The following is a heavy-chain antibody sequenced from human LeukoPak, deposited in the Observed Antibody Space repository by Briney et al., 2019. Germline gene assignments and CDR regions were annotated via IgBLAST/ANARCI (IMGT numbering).Heavy chain of an antibody. D-gene: IGHD3-10*01. CDR1: GFNFNSYW. CDR3: ARARYGSGGYFFDF. J-gene: IGHJ4*02. V-gene: IGHV3-7*04. Sequence: GGSLRLSCAASGFNFNSYWMSWVRQAPGKGLECVANIKQDGSDIYFVDSVKGRFTISRDNAKNSLYLQMNSLRGEDTAVYYCARARYGSGGYFFDFWGQGTLVTVSS. CDR2: IKQDGSDI.